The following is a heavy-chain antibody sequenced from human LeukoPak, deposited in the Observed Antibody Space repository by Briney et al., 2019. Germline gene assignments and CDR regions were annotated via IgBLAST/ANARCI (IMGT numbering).Heavy chain of an antibody. D-gene: IGHD3-22*01. V-gene: IGHV1-18*01. Sequence: ASVKVSCKASGYTFTSYGISWVRQAPGQGLEWMGWISACNGNTNYAQKLQGRVTMTTDTSTSTAYMELRSLRSDDTAVYYCARVTDSSGYYGDFDYWGQGTLVTVSS. CDR2: ISACNGNT. CDR3: ARVTDSSGYYGDFDY. J-gene: IGHJ4*02. CDR1: GYTFTSYG.